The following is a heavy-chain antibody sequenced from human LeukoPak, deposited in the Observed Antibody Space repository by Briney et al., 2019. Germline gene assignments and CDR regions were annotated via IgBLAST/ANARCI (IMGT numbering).Heavy chain of an antibody. CDR1: GGSISSSSYY. Sequence: SETLSLTCTVSGGSISSSSYYWGWIRQPPGKGLEWIGSIYYSGSTYYNPSLKSRVTISVDTSKNQFSLKLSSVTAADTAVYYCARVTAYYGSGSYSDAFDIWGQGTMVTVSS. J-gene: IGHJ3*02. D-gene: IGHD3-10*01. CDR2: IYYSGST. CDR3: ARVTAYYGSGSYSDAFDI. V-gene: IGHV4-39*07.